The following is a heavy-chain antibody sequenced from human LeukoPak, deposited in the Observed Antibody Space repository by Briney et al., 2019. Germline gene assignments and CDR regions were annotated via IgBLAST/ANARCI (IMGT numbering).Heavy chain of an antibody. CDR3: AARYYDSSGYQPFDY. V-gene: IGHV1-58*02. D-gene: IGHD3-22*01. J-gene: IGHJ4*02. CDR2: IVVGSGNT. CDR1: GFTFTSSA. Sequence: SVKVSCKASGFTFTSSAMQWVRQARGQRLEWIGWIVVGSGNTNYAQKFQERVTITRDMSTSTAYVELSSLRSEDTAVYYCAARYYDSSGYQPFDYWGQGTLVTVSS.